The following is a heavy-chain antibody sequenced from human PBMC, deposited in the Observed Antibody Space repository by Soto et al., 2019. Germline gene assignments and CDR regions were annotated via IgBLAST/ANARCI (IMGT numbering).Heavy chain of an antibody. CDR1: GFTFSNYG. Sequence: QVQLVESGGGVVQPGRSLRLACAGSGFTFSNYGLHWVRHAPGKGLEWVAVISYDGSHKYYADSVKVRFTIYRDNSNNMLYLQMDSLRAEDTAVYYCAKDGAPRYCGRSSCHPAGAYWGQGTLVTVSS. J-gene: IGHJ4*02. D-gene: IGHD2-15*01. CDR2: ISYDGSHK. CDR3: AKDGAPRYCGRSSCHPAGAY. V-gene: IGHV3-30*18.